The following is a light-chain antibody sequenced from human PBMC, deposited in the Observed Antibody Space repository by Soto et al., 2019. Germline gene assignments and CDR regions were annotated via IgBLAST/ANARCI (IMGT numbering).Light chain of an antibody. V-gene: IGLV2-18*02. CDR2: EVT. CDR3: SSYTSSTTVV. CDR1: SGDVGTYNH. J-gene: IGLJ2*01. Sequence: QSALTQPPSVSGSPGQSVTISCTGTSGDVGTYNHVSWYQQPPGTAPKLMIYEVTNRPSGVPDRFSGSKSGNTASLTISGLQAEDEADYYCSSYTSSTTVVFGGGTKLTVL.